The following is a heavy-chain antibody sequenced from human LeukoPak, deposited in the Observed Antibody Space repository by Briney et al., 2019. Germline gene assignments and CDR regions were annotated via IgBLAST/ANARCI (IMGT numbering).Heavy chain of an antibody. V-gene: IGHV3-30-3*01. Sequence: PGRSLRLSCAASGFTFSSYAMHWVRQAPGKGLEWVAVISYDGSNKYYADSVKGRFTISRDNSKNTLYLQMNSLRAEDTAVYYCAKGRIVVVPAARSLDYWGQGTLVTVSS. J-gene: IGHJ4*02. CDR3: AKGRIVVVPAARSLDY. CDR1: GFTFSSYA. CDR2: ISYDGSNK. D-gene: IGHD2-2*01.